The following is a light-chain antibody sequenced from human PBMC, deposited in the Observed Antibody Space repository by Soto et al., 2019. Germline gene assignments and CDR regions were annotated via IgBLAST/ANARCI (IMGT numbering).Light chain of an antibody. CDR1: QDISDF. CDR3: KQYDNIPLT. J-gene: IGKJ4*01. Sequence: DIQMTQSPSTLSASVGDRVTITCQASQDISDFLNWYQQKPGAAPKLLIYDASNLQAGVQSRFSGSGSGTDFTFTIRSLQPEDVATYYCKQYDNIPLTFGGGTKVDIK. V-gene: IGKV1-33*01. CDR2: DAS.